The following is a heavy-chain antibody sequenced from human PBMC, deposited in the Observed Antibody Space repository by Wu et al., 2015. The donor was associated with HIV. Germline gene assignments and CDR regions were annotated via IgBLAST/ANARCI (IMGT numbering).Heavy chain of an antibody. J-gene: IGHJ4*02. CDR3: ARVRDFASGWYGPFEY. V-gene: IGHV1-69*12. CDR1: GGTFSSYP. D-gene: IGHD6-19*01. CDR2: VIPVFPTT. Sequence: QVQLVQSGAEVKKPGSSVKVSCKASGGTFSSYPFTWVRQAPGQGFEWMGGVIPVFPTTKYAQKFQGRVTITADESTNTVYMELNSLRSDDTALYYCARVRDFASGWYGPFEYWGQGTPVTVSS.